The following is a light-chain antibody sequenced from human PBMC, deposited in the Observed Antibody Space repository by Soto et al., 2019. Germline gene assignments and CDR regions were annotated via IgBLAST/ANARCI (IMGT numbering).Light chain of an antibody. CDR3: CSFAGSDTDV. Sequence: QSVLTQPRSVSGSPGQSVTISCTGTSSDVGGYNYVSWYQQHPGKAPKVMIYEVSKRPSGVPDRFSGSKSGNTASLTISGLQAEDEADYHCCSFAGSDTDVFGGGTKLTVL. CDR2: EVS. J-gene: IGLJ2*01. V-gene: IGLV2-11*01. CDR1: SSDVGGYNY.